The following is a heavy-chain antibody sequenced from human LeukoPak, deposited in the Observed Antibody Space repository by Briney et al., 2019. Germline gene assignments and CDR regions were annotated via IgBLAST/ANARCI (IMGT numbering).Heavy chain of an antibody. J-gene: IGHJ4*02. Sequence: GGSLRLSCAASGFTFSSYWMSWVRQAPGKGLEWVANIKQDGSEKYYVDSVKGRFTISRDNSKNTLYLQMNSLRAEDTAVYYCAKGRQGSTSCYGYWGQGTLVTVSS. CDR3: AKGRQGSTSCYGY. CDR2: IKQDGSEK. CDR1: GFTFSSYW. D-gene: IGHD2-2*01. V-gene: IGHV3-7*03.